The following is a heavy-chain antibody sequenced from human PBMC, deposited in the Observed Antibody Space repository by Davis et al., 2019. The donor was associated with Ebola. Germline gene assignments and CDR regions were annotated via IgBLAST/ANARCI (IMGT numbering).Heavy chain of an antibody. D-gene: IGHD4-17*01. J-gene: IGHJ4*02. CDR2: IYHSGST. CDR3: ARGRSGDYDY. Sequence: PGGSLRLSCAVYGGSFTGHYCSWIRQPPGKGLEWIGSIYHSGSTYYNPSLKSRVTISVDTSKNQFSLKLSSVTAADTAVYYCARGRSGDYDYWGQGTLVTVSS. V-gene: IGHV4-34*01. CDR1: GGSFTGHY.